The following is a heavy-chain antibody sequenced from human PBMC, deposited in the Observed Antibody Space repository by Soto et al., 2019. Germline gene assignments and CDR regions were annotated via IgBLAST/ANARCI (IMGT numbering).Heavy chain of an antibody. V-gene: IGHV4-31*03. CDR1: GGSISSGGYY. CDR3: ARDSPGNYEDSSGFSGMDV. D-gene: IGHD3-22*01. Sequence: QVQLQESGPGLVKPSQTLSLTCTVSGGSISSGGYYWSWIRQHPGKGLEWIGYIYYSGSTYYNPSLKSRVTMSVDTSKNQFSLKLSSVTAADTAVYYCARDSPGNYEDSSGFSGMDVLGQGTKVTVSS. CDR2: IYYSGST. J-gene: IGHJ6*02.